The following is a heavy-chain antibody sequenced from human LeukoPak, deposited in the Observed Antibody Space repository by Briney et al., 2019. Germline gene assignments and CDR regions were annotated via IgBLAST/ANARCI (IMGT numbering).Heavy chain of an antibody. CDR2: ISYDGSNK. J-gene: IGHJ4*02. V-gene: IGHV3-30*04. D-gene: IGHD6-19*01. CDR1: GFTFSSYA. CDR3: AREYSSGWYTTMGY. Sequence: GGSLRLSCAASGFTFSSYAMHWVRQAPGKGLEWVAVISYDGSNKYYADSVKGRFTISRDNSKNTLYLQMNSLRAEDTAVYYCAREYSSGWYTTMGYWGQGTLVTVSS.